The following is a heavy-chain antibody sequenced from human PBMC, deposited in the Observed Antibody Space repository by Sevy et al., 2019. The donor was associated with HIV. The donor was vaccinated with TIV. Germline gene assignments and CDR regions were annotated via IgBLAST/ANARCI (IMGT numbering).Heavy chain of an antibody. D-gene: IGHD2-8*01. V-gene: IGHV1-18*01. CDR3: ARVRGYCTNGVCLDY. CDR2: ISAYNGNT. CDR1: GYTFTSYG. Sequence: ASVKVSCKASGYTFTSYGISWVRQAPGQGVEWMGWISAYNGNTNYAQKLQGRVTMTTDTSTSTAYMELRSLRSDDTAVYYCARVRGYCTNGVCLDYWGQRTLVTVSS. J-gene: IGHJ4*02.